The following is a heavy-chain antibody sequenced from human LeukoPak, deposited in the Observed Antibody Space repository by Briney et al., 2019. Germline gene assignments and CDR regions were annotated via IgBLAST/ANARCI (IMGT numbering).Heavy chain of an antibody. Sequence: SETLSLTCAVYGGSFSGYYWSWIRQPPGKGLEWIGEINHSGSTNYNPSLKSRVTISVDTSKNQFSLKLSSVTAADTAVYYCARYHSGSWYPANIWFDPWGQGTLVTVSS. CDR1: GGSFSGYY. CDR3: ARYHSGSWYPANIWFDP. D-gene: IGHD6-13*01. V-gene: IGHV4-34*01. J-gene: IGHJ5*02. CDR2: INHSGST.